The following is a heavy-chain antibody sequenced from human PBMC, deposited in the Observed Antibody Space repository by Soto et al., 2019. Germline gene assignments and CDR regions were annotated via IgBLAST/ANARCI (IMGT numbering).Heavy chain of an antibody. D-gene: IGHD6-19*01. Sequence: GASLRLSCEASGFMFSMYWMHWVRQVPGKGPVLVSRINEDGVTTTYADSVKGRFTISRDNDKNTLYLQMNSLRADDTAVYYCARGDKLAVAGAYFDYWGQGTLVTVSS. V-gene: IGHV3-74*03. CDR2: INEDGVTT. CDR3: ARGDKLAVAGAYFDY. J-gene: IGHJ4*02. CDR1: GFMFSMYW.